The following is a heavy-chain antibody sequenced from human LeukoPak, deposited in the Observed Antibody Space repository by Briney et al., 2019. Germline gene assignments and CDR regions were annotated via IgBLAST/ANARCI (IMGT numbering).Heavy chain of an antibody. CDR3: ARDYSDYGYFDL. V-gene: IGHV3-7*01. CDR2: IKQDGSEK. D-gene: IGHD4-11*01. CDR1: RFTFRSYR. Sequence: PGGSLRLPCAVSRFTFRSYRMSWVRQAPGKGPEWVANIKQDGSEKYYVDSVKGRFTISRDNAKNSLHLQMNSLRAEDTAVYYCARDYSDYGYFDLWGRGTLVTVSS. J-gene: IGHJ2*01.